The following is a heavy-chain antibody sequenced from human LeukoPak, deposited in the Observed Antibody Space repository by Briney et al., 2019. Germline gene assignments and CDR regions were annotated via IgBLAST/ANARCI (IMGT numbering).Heavy chain of an antibody. V-gene: IGHV3-9*03. D-gene: IGHD3-3*01. CDR3: AKGRGITIFGVVIH. Sequence: GGSLRLSCAASGFTFDDYAMHWVRQAPGKGLEWVSGISWNSGSIGYADSVKGRFTISRDNAKNSLYLQMNSLRAEVMALYYCAKGRGITIFGVVIHWGQGTLVTVSS. CDR1: GFTFDDYA. J-gene: IGHJ4*02. CDR2: ISWNSGSI.